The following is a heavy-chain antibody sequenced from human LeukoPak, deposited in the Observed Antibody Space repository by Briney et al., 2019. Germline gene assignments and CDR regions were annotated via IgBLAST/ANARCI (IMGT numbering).Heavy chain of an antibody. CDR1: GFTFSSYA. Sequence: GGSLRLSCAASGFTFSSYAMSWVRQAPGKGLEWVSAISGSGGSTYYADSVKGRFTISRDNSKNTLYLQMNSLGAEDTAVYYCAKDLGSYYGSGSYRNYYYYYGMDVWGQGTTVTVSS. D-gene: IGHD3-10*01. J-gene: IGHJ6*02. CDR3: AKDLGSYYGSGSYRNYYYYYGMDV. V-gene: IGHV3-23*01. CDR2: ISGSGGST.